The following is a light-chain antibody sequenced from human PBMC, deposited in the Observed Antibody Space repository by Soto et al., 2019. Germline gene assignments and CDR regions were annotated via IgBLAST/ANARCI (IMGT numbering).Light chain of an antibody. CDR2: DVS. V-gene: IGLV2-11*01. CDR1: SSDVGGYNY. J-gene: IGLJ1*01. Sequence: QAVVTQPRSVSGSTGQSVTISCTGTSSDVGGYNYVSWYQQHPGKAPKLMIYDVSKRPSGVPDRFSGSKSGNTASLTISGLQAEDEADYYCCSYAGSYTFYVFGTGTKLTVL. CDR3: CSYAGSYTFYV.